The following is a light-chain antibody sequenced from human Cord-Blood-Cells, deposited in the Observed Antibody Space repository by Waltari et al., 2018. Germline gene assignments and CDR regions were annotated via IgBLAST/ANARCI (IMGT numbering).Light chain of an antibody. CDR1: QSVSSY. Sequence: MLLTQSPATLPLSPGETATLSCRASQSVSSYLAWYQQKPGQAPRLLIYDASNRATGIPARFSGSGSGTDFTLTISSLEPEDFAVYYCQQRSNWPLTFGGGTKVEIK. CDR2: DAS. J-gene: IGKJ4*01. V-gene: IGKV3-11*01. CDR3: QQRSNWPLT.